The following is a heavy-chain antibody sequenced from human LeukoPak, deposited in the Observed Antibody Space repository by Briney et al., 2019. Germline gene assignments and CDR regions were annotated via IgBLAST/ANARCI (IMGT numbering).Heavy chain of an antibody. Sequence: GGSLRLSCAASGFTFSSYSMNWVRQAPGKGLEWVSSISSSSSYIYYADSVKGRFTISRDNAKNSLYLQMNSLRAEDTAVYYCARGGYYYDSSPYGMDVWGQGTTVTVSS. CDR2: ISSSSSYI. CDR3: ARGGYYYDSSPYGMDV. V-gene: IGHV3-21*01. CDR1: GFTFSSYS. D-gene: IGHD3-22*01. J-gene: IGHJ6*02.